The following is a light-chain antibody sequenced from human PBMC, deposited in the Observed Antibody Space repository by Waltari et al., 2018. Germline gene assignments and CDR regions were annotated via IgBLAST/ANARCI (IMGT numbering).Light chain of an antibody. CDR2: RNN. V-gene: IGLV1-47*01. CDR1: TSNIGRNY. CDR3: ATWDGSLTAWV. J-gene: IGLJ3*02. Sequence: QSVLTQPPSASGTPGQRVTISCSGSTSNIGRNYVYWYQQFPGTAPKLLVYRNNERPSGVPVRIAGSKSGTSASLAISGLRSEDEADYYCATWDGSLTAWVFGGGTKVTVL.